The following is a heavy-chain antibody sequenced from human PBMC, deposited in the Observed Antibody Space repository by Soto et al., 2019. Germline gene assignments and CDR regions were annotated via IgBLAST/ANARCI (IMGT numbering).Heavy chain of an antibody. CDR3: ARDSSSPYYYYYYGMDV. V-gene: IGHV1-2*04. J-gene: IGHJ6*02. CDR1: GYTFTGYY. CDR2: INPNSGGT. Sequence: GASVKVSCKASGYTFTGYYMHWVRQAPGQGLEWMGWINPNSGGTNYAQTFQGWVTMTRDTSISTAYMEPSRLRSDDTAVYYCARDSSSPYYYYYYGMDVWGQGTTVTVSS. D-gene: IGHD2-2*01.